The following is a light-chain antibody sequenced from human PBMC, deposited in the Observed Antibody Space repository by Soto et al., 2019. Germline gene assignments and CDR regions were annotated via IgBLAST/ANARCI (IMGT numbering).Light chain of an antibody. V-gene: IGLV2-11*01. J-gene: IGLJ3*02. CDR2: EVN. CDR1: SSDVGGYNF. Sequence: QSALTQPRSVSGSPGQSVTISCTGTSSDVGGYNFVSWCQHHPGKAPKLMIYEVNKRPSGVPDRFSGSKSGYTASLTVSGLQTEDEAFYYCSSSAGIYHYLVFGGGTKLTVL. CDR3: SSSAGIYHYLV.